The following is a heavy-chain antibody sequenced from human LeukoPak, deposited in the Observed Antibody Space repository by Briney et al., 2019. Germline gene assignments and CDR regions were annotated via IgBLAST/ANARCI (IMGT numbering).Heavy chain of an antibody. CDR2: IKKDGSVN. Sequence: GGSLRLSCAASGFTFSSYWMSWVRQAPGKGLEWVANIKKDGSVNYYVDSVEGRFTISRDNAKNSLYLQMNSLRAEDTAVYYCARDANFWSAYYTPYYFDYWGQGSLVTVSS. D-gene: IGHD3-3*01. CDR3: ARDANFWSAYYTPYYFDY. CDR1: GFTFSSYW. V-gene: IGHV3-7*01. J-gene: IGHJ4*02.